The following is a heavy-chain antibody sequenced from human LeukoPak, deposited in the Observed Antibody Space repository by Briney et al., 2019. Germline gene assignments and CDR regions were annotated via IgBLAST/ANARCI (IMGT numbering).Heavy chain of an antibody. D-gene: IGHD2-21*02. CDR1: GYRFTNSW. CDR2: IYPGDSDT. J-gene: IGHJ4*02. V-gene: IGHV5-51*01. CDR3: ARLLRLCGGDCYHFDY. Sequence: GESLKISCKASGYRFTNSWIGWVRQMPGKGLEWMGIIYPGDSDTRYNPSFQGQVTISADKSITTAYLQWSSLKASDTAMYYCARLLRLCGGDCYHFDYWGQGTLVTVSS.